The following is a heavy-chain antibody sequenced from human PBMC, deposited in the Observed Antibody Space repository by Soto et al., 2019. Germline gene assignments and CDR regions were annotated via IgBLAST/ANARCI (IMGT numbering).Heavy chain of an antibody. CDR3: ASSTSSILNYYYGMDV. CDR1: GFTFSSYG. Sequence: GGSLRLSCAASGFTFSSYGMHWVRQAPGKGLEWVAVISYDGANEYYADSVKGRFTIARDNSRNTLYLQMNSLRIEDTAVFFCASSTSSILNYYYGMDVWGQGTTVTVYS. J-gene: IGHJ6*02. V-gene: IGHV3-30*03. CDR2: ISYDGANE. D-gene: IGHD6-6*01.